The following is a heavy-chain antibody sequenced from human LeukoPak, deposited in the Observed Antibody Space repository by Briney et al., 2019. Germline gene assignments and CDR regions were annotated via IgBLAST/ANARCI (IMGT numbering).Heavy chain of an antibody. J-gene: IGHJ5*02. Sequence: SQTLSLTCTVSGGSISSGSYYWSWIRQPAGNGLEWIGRIYTSGSTNYNPSLKSRVTISVDTSKNQFSLKLSSVTAADTAVYYCARDWADCSGGSCYHNWFDPWGQGTLVTVSS. CDR1: GGSISSGSYY. CDR2: IYTSGST. V-gene: IGHV4-61*02. CDR3: ARDWADCSGGSCYHNWFDP. D-gene: IGHD2-15*01.